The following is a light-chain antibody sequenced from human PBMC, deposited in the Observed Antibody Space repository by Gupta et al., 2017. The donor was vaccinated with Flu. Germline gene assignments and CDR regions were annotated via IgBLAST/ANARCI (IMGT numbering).Light chain of an antibody. J-gene: IGKJ4*01. CDR1: QSISSD. CDR2: AAS. CDR3: LQSHTAPVT. Sequence: DIQMTQSPSSLSASVGDIVTFTCRASQSISSDLNWYQQKTGKAPTLLIYAASKLQSGVPSRFSGSGSGTDFTLTISDLQPEDFATYYCLQSHTAPVTFGGGTKVEIK. V-gene: IGKV1-39*01.